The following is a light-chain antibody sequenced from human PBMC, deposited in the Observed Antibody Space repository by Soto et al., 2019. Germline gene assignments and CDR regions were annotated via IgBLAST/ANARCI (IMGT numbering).Light chain of an antibody. CDR2: DAS. CDR1: QSVSSF. Sequence: EVVMTQSPATLSVSPGERATLSCRPSQSVSSFLAWYQQKPGQAPRLLIYDASNRATGIPARFSGSGSGTDFTLTISRLEPEDFAVYYCQQYGSSGTFGQGTKVDIK. V-gene: IGKV3-20*01. CDR3: QQYGSSGT. J-gene: IGKJ1*01.